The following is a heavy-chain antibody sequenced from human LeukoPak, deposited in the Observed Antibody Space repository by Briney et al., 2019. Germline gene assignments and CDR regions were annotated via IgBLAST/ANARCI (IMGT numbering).Heavy chain of an antibody. Sequence: GGSLRLSCAAAGFPFSSYSMNWVRQAPGKGLEWVSSISSSSSYIYYADSVKGRFTISRDNAKNSLYLQMNSLRAEDTAVYYCARADTMIVVAAAFDIRGQGTMVTVSS. D-gene: IGHD3-22*01. CDR3: ARADTMIVVAAAFDI. CDR2: ISSSSSYI. V-gene: IGHV3-21*01. J-gene: IGHJ3*02. CDR1: GFPFSSYS.